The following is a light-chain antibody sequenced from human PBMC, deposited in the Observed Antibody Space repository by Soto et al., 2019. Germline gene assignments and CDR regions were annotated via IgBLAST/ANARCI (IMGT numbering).Light chain of an antibody. J-gene: IGKJ1*01. CDR1: ENVRTF. Sequence: EVVLTQSPATLSLSPGERATLSCRASENVRTFVDWYQQKPGQAPRLLIYGASNRATGIPARFSGSGSGTDFTLTISNLEPEDFAVYYCQQHSHWPPWTFGKGTSVDIQ. CDR3: QQHSHWPPWT. V-gene: IGKV3-11*01. CDR2: GAS.